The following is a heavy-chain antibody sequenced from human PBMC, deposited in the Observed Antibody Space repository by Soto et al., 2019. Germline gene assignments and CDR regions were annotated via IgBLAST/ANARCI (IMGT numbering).Heavy chain of an antibody. V-gene: IGHV4-31*03. CDR1: GGSISNDNYY. CDR2: IKNSGST. Sequence: QVQLQESGPGLVKPSQTLSLTCTVSGGSISNDNYYWSWIRQHPGKGLEWIGYIKNSGSTYYNPSLKSRATVSGGSSKNQFSLRLTSVSAADTAVYYCARVMANDFDFWGQGTLVIVSS. J-gene: IGHJ4*02. CDR3: ARVMANDFDF.